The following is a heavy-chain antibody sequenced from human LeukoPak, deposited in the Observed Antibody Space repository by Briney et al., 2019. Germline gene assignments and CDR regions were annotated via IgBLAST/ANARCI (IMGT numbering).Heavy chain of an antibody. Sequence: GGSLRLSCAASGFTFSSYGMHWVRQAPGKGLEWVAVIWYDGSNKYYADSVKGRFTISRDNSKNTLYLQMNSLRAEDTAVYYCARGWELLYWYGMDVWGQGTTVTVSS. J-gene: IGHJ6*02. CDR3: ARGWELLYWYGMDV. V-gene: IGHV3-33*01. CDR2: IWYDGSNK. D-gene: IGHD1-26*01. CDR1: GFTFSSYG.